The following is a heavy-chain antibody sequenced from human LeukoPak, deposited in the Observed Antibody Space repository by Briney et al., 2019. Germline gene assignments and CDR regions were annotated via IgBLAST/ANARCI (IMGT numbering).Heavy chain of an antibody. CDR1: GDSVSSNSAA. D-gene: IGHD2-2*01. CDR3: ARDRTRVHCSSTSCVSYVRNWFDP. V-gene: IGHV6-1*01. J-gene: IGHJ5*02. CDR2: TYYRSKWYN. Sequence: SQTLSLTCAISGDSVSSNSAAWNWIRQSPSRGLEWLGRTYYRSKWYNDYAVSVKSRITINPDTSKNQFSLQLNSVTPEDTAVYYCARDRTRVHCSSTSCVSYVRNWFDPWGQGTLVTVSS.